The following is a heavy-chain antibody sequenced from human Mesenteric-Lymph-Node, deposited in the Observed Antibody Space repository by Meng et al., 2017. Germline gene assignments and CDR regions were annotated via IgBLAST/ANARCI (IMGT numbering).Heavy chain of an antibody. CDR2: FDPEDGET. J-gene: IGHJ4*02. V-gene: IGHV1-24*01. CDR3: ATLEFGRFPKNIDY. Sequence: ASVKVSCKVSGYTLTELSMHWVRQAPGKGLEWMGGFDPEDGETIYAQKFQGRVTMTEDTSTDTAYMKLSSLRSEDTAVYYGATLEFGRFPKNIDYWGQGTLVTVSS. CDR1: GYTLTELS. D-gene: IGHD3-16*01.